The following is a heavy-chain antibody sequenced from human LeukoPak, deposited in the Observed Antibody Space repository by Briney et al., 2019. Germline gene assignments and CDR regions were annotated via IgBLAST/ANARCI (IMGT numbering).Heavy chain of an antibody. V-gene: IGHV3-74*01. Sequence: GGSLRLSCTASGFSFSGHWMHWARQVPGKGLVWVSRISPTGSTTSYADSVKGRFTVSRDNAKNSLYLQMNSLRAEDTAVYYCARGPYYDFWSGYSNFDYWGQGTLVTVPS. CDR2: ISPTGSTT. J-gene: IGHJ4*02. CDR1: GFSFSGHW. D-gene: IGHD3-3*01. CDR3: ARGPYYDFWSGYSNFDY.